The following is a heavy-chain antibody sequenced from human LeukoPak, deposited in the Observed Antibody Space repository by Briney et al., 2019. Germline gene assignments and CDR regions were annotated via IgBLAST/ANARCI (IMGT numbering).Heavy chain of an antibody. Sequence: GGSLRLSCAASGFTFSGYGMHWVRQAPGKGLEWVAFIRYDGSNKYYADSVKGRFTISRDNSKNTLYLQMNSLRAEDTAVYYCARGGGLYYDILTGYYFSPHAFDIWGQGTMVTVSS. D-gene: IGHD3-9*01. CDR3: ARGGGLYYDILTGYYFSPHAFDI. J-gene: IGHJ3*02. CDR2: IRYDGSNK. CDR1: GFTFSGYG. V-gene: IGHV3-30*02.